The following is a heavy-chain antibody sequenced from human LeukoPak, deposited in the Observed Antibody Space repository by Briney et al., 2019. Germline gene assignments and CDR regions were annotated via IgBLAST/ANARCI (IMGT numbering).Heavy chain of an antibody. J-gene: IGHJ5*02. V-gene: IGHV3-48*01. D-gene: IGHD6-13*01. CDR3: ARDRAAAGGNWFDP. CDR2: ISSSSSTI. Sequence: GGSLRLSCTASGFTFSNAGMNWVRQAPGKGLEWVSYISSSSSTIYYADSVKGRFTISRDNAKNSLYLQMNSLRAEDTAVYYCARDRAAAGGNWFDPWGQGTLVTVSS. CDR1: GFTFSNAG.